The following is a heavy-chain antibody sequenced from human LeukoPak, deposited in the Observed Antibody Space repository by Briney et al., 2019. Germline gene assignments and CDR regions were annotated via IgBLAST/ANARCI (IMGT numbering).Heavy chain of an antibody. CDR2: TRYRSTWNT. CDR3: VRDFNWAFDY. J-gene: IGHJ4*02. V-gene: IGHV6-1*01. CDR1: GGSVSSKSVS. D-gene: IGHD7-27*01. Sequence: SQTLSLTCAISGGSVSSKSVSWNWVRQSPSRGLEYLGRTRYRSTWNTFYSLSVQGRITINADTSRNQVSLRLNSVTPEDTALYYCVRDFNWAFDYWGQGTLVTVSS.